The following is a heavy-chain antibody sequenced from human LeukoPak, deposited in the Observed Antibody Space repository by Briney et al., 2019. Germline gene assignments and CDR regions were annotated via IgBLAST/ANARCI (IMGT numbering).Heavy chain of an antibody. CDR3: ARALVGATSYYYYYMDV. CDR1: GYTFTSYY. J-gene: IGHJ6*03. D-gene: IGHD1-26*01. Sequence: ASVKVSCKASGYTFTSYYMHWVRQAPGQGLEWMGIINPSGGSTSYAQKFQGRVTMTRDTSISTAYMELSRLRSDDTAVYYCARALVGATSYYYYYMDVWGKGTTVTVSS. V-gene: IGHV1-46*01. CDR2: INPSGGST.